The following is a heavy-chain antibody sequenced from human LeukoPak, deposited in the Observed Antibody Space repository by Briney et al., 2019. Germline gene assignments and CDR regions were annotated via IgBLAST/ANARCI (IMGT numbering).Heavy chain of an antibody. CDR2: ISWNSGSI. V-gene: IGHV3-9*01. CDR1: GFTFDDYA. D-gene: IGHD5-24*01. CDR3: AKDRGFGRDGYNFPAEFDY. J-gene: IGHJ4*02. Sequence: GGSLRLSCAASGFTFDDYAMHWVRQAPGKGLEWVSGISWNSGSIGYADSVKGRFTISRDNAKNSLYLQMNSLRAEDTALYYCAKDRGFGRDGYNFPAEFDYWGQGTLVTVSS.